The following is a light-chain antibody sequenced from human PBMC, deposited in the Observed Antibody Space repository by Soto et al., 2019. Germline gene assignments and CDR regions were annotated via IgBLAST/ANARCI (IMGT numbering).Light chain of an antibody. CDR1: SSDVGSYNL. CDR3: CSYAGSSTVVV. J-gene: IGLJ2*01. CDR2: EGS. Sequence: QSVLTQPASVSGSPGQSITISCTGTSSDVGSYNLVSWYQQHPGKAPKLMMYEGSKRPSGVSNRFSGSKSGNTASLTISGLQAEDEADYYCCSYAGSSTVVVFGGGTKLTVL. V-gene: IGLV2-23*03.